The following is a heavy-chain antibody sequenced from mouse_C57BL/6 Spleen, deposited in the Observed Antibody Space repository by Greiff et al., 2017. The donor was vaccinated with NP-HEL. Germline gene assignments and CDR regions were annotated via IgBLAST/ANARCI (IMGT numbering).Heavy chain of an antibody. CDR3: ARLRSSPWYFDV. CDR1: GFTFSSYT. J-gene: IGHJ1*03. Sequence: EVMLVESGGGLVKPGGSLKLSCAASGFTFSSYTMSWVRQTPEKRLEWVATISGGGGNTYYPDSVKGRFTISRDNAKNTLYLQMSSLRSEDTALYYCARLRSSPWYFDVWGTGTTVTVSS. V-gene: IGHV5-9*01. CDR2: ISGGGGNT. D-gene: IGHD1-1*01.